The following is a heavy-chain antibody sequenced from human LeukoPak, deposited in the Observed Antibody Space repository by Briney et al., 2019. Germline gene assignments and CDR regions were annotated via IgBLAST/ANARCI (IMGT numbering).Heavy chain of an antibody. D-gene: IGHD2-21*02. J-gene: IGHJ3*02. CDR1: GGSISSGGYY. V-gene: IGHV4-31*03. CDR3: ASTIVVVTDIYPPHAFDI. CDR2: IYYSGST. Sequence: PSETLSLTCTVSGGSISSGGYYWSWIRQHPGKGLEWIGYIYYSGSTYYNPSLKSRVTISVDTSKNQFSLKLSTVTAADTAVYYCASTIVVVTDIYPPHAFDIWGQGTMVTVSS.